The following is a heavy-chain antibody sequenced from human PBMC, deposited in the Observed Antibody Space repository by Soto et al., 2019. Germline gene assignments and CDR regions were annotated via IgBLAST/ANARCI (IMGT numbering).Heavy chain of an antibody. CDR1: GFTFSSYE. CDR3: ARDRGVLLESSGFDAFDI. V-gene: IGHV3-48*03. Sequence: EVQLVESGGGLVQPGGSLRLSCAASGFTFSSYEMNWVRQAPGKGLEWVSYISSSGSTIYYADSVKGRFTISRDNAKNSLYLQMTSLRAEDTAVYYCARDRGVLLESSGFDAFDIWGQGTMVTVSS. D-gene: IGHD3-22*01. CDR2: ISSSGSTI. J-gene: IGHJ3*02.